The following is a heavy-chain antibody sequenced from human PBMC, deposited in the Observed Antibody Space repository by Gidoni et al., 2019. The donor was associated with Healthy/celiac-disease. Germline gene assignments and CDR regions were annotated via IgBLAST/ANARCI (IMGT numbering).Heavy chain of an antibody. CDR2: IYYSGST. J-gene: IGHJ4*02. Sequence: QVQLQESGPGLVKPSATLSLTCTVSGGSISSYYWSWIRQPPGKGLEWIGYIYYSGSTNYNTSLKSRVTISVDTSKNQFSLKLSSVTAADAAVYYCATSYEGPGAPFDYWGQGTLVTVSS. CDR3: ATSYEGPGAPFDY. CDR1: GGSISSYY. V-gene: IGHV4-59*01. D-gene: IGHD1-26*01.